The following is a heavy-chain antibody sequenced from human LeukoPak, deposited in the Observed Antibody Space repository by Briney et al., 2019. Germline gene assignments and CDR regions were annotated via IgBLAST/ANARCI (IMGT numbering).Heavy chain of an antibody. CDR1: GFTFSSYE. D-gene: IGHD2-15*01. CDR2: ISSSGSTI. J-gene: IGHJ3*02. V-gene: IGHV3-48*03. Sequence: QPGGSLRLSCAASGFTFSSYEMNWVRQAPGKGLEWVSYISSSGSTIYYADSVKGRFTISRDNAKNSLYLQMNSLRAEDTAVYYCARGYCSGGSCYLGLCNSHAFDIWGQGTMVTVSS. CDR3: ARGYCSGGSCYLGLCNSHAFDI.